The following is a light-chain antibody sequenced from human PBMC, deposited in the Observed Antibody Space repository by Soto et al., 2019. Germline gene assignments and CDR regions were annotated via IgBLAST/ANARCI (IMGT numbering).Light chain of an antibody. V-gene: IGKV1-5*03. CDR2: KAS. Sequence: DIQMTQSPSTLSASVGDRVTITCRASQSISSWLAWYQQKPGKAPKLLIYKASSLESGVPSRFSGSGSRTEFTLTISSLQPDDFATYYCQQYSSYTFGQGTKLELK. J-gene: IGKJ2*01. CDR3: QQYSSYT. CDR1: QSISSW.